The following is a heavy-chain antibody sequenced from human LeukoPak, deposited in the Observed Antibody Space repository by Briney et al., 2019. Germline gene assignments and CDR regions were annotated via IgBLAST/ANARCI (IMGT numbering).Heavy chain of an antibody. Sequence: SETLSLTCTVSGGSISSSSYYWGWIRQPPGKGLEWIGSIYYSGSTYYNPSLKSRVTISVDTSKNQFSLKLSSVTAADTAVYYCARHGGYSYGYWPDYWGQGTLVTVSP. CDR2: IYYSGST. J-gene: IGHJ4*02. CDR3: ARHGGYSYGYWPDY. D-gene: IGHD5-18*01. CDR1: GGSISSSSYY. V-gene: IGHV4-39*01.